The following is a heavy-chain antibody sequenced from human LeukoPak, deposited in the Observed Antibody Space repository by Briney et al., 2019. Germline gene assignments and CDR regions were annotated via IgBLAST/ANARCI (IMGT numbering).Heavy chain of an antibody. D-gene: IGHD7-27*01. CDR3: ARNPPRTGDFNS. V-gene: IGHV1-3*01. Sequence: ASVKVSCKTSGFTFTTYTMHWVRQAPGQRLEWMGWINAANGNTQYSQKFQGRVTMTRDTSTNTAYMELSALTSEDTAVYYCARNPPRTGDFNSWGQGALVTVSS. J-gene: IGHJ4*02. CDR1: GFTFTTYT. CDR2: INAANGNT.